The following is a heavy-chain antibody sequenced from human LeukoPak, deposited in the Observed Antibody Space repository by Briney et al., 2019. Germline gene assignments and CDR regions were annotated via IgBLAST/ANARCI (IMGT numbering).Heavy chain of an antibody. CDR2: IYYSGST. J-gene: IGHJ4*02. Sequence: SETLSLTCTVSGGSISSSSYYWGWIRQPPGKGLEWIGSIYYSGSTYYNPSLKSRVTISVDTSKNQFSLKLSPVTAADTAVYYCATEWVVTRYFDYWGQGTLVTVSS. D-gene: IGHD4-23*01. CDR1: GGSISSSSYY. V-gene: IGHV4-39*07. CDR3: ATEWVVTRYFDY.